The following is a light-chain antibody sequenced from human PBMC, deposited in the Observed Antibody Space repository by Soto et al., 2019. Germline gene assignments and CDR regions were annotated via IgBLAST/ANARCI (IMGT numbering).Light chain of an antibody. J-gene: IGKJ1*01. CDR3: QKYGSSPQT. Sequence: EIVLTQSPGTLSLSPGERATLSCRASQSVRSRYLAWYQQKPGQAPRLLIYGSSSRPTGIPDRVSGSGSGTEFTLTISRLEPADFAVYYCQKYGSSPQTFGQEPKVDIK. V-gene: IGKV3-20*01. CDR1: QSVRSRY. CDR2: GSS.